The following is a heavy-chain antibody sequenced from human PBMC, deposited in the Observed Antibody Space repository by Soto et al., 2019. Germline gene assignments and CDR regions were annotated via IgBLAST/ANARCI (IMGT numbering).Heavy chain of an antibody. D-gene: IGHD1-26*01. CDR1: GGSVSVYY. J-gene: IGHJ4*02. Sequence: QVQLQESGPGQVKPSETLSLTCTISGGSVSVYYWSWIRQSTGQGLEWIGYIYASGSPYYNPSLRSRVTISAHTFKNQISLKLTSPTAADTAVYYCARGVGSSPPQYWGRGTLVTVSS. V-gene: IGHV4-59*02. CDR3: ARGVGSSPPQY. CDR2: IYASGSP.